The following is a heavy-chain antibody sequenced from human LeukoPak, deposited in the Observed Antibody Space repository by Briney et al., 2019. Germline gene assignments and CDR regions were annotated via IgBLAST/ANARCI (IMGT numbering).Heavy chain of an antibody. CDR2: ISGSGGST. Sequence: GGSLRLSCAASGFTVSSNYMSWVRQAPGKGLGWVSAISGSGGSTYYADSVKGRFTISRDNSKNTLYLQMNSLRAEDTAVYYCAKGGWGSYFGYWGQGTLVTVSS. V-gene: IGHV3-23*01. J-gene: IGHJ4*02. CDR3: AKGGWGSYFGY. D-gene: IGHD2-15*01. CDR1: GFTVSSNY.